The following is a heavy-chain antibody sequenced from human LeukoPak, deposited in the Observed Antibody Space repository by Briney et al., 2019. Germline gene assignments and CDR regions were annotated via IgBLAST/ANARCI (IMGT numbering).Heavy chain of an antibody. CDR1: GFTFGDYA. CDR3: TRDSDRWFGELFHFDY. V-gene: IGHV3-49*04. D-gene: IGHD3-10*01. J-gene: IGHJ4*02. Sequence: GGSLRLSCTASGFTFGDYAMSWVRQAPGKGLEWVGFIRSKAYGGTTEYAASVKGRFTISRDDSKSIAYLQMNSLKTEDTAVYYRTRDSDRWFGELFHFDYWGQGTLVTVSS. CDR2: IRSKAYGGTT.